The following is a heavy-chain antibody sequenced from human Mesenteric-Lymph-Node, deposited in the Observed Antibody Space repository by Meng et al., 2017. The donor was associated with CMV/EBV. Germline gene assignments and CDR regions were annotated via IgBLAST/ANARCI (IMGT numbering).Heavy chain of an antibody. Sequence: GGSLRLSCSAAGFTFDDYAMTWFRQRPGKGLEWVSGVNWNVASTGYADSVKGRFTISRDNAKKSLYLQMNRLRDEDTAVFFCVRNRGYDFWSYIDVWGRGTTVTVSS. CDR3: VRNRGYDFWSYIDV. CDR1: GFTFDDYA. J-gene: IGHJ6*02. D-gene: IGHD3-3*01. CDR2: VNWNVAST. V-gene: IGHV3-20*04.